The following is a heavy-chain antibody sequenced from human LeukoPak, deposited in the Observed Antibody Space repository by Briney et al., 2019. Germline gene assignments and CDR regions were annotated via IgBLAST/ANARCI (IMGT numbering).Heavy chain of an antibody. CDR2: ISGSGDTT. CDR1: GFDFSTYA. V-gene: IGHV3-23*01. Sequence: PGGSLRLSCAASGFDFSTYAMSWVRQALGKGLEWVSGISGSGDTTYYADSVKGRFTISRDNSKNMLYLQIKSLGAEDTAIYYCAKLDGSGAGSSRPPIDYWGQGSLVTVSS. J-gene: IGHJ4*02. CDR3: AKLDGSGAGSSRPPIDY. D-gene: IGHD3-10*01.